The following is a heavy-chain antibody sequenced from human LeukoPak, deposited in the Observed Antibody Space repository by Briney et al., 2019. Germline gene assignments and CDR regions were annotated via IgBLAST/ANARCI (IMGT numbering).Heavy chain of an antibody. J-gene: IGHJ3*02. CDR3: AEAVGSSGYFSRDAFDI. CDR1: GVTLRNYA. D-gene: IGHD3-22*01. V-gene: IGHV3-23*01. CDR2: ISGDGEST. Sequence: GGSLRLSCAASGVTLRNYAMTWIRQAPGKGLQWVSVISGDGESTYYADSVRGRFTISRDNSKNTVYLQMNSLRAEDTAIYYCAEAVGSSGYFSRDAFDIWGQGTMVTVSS.